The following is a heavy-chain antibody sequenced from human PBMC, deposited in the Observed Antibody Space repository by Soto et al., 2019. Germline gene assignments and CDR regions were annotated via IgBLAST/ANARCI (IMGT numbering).Heavy chain of an antibody. V-gene: IGHV3-53*01. Sequence: EVPLVESGGGLIQPGGSLRLSCAASGFTVSSNYMSWVRQAPGKGLEWVSVIYSGGSTYYADSVKGRFTISRDNSKDAMYLQMNRLRAEDAAVYYCAREGRMAGTAFDYWGQGTLVTVSS. CDR1: GFTVSSNY. J-gene: IGHJ4*02. CDR3: AREGRMAGTAFDY. D-gene: IGHD6-19*01. CDR2: IYSGGST.